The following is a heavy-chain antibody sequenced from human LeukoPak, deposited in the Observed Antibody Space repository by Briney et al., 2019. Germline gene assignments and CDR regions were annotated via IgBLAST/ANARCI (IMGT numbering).Heavy chain of an antibody. D-gene: IGHD5-18*01. CDR2: IYTSGST. Sequence: SETLSLTCAVYGGSFSGYYWSWIRQPAGKGLEWIGRIYTSGSTNYNPSLKSRVTMSVDTSKNQFSLKLSSVTAADTAVYYCAGGGYSYGFDYWGQGTLATVSS. CDR1: GGSFSGYY. CDR3: AGGGYSYGFDY. J-gene: IGHJ4*02. V-gene: IGHV4-59*10.